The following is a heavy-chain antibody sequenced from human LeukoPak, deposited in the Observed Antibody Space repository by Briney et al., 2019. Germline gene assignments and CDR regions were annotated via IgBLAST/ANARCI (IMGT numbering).Heavy chain of an antibody. V-gene: IGHV4-4*07. Sequence: PSETLSLTCTVSGGSISSYYWSWLRQPAGKGLEWIGRIYTSGSTNYNPSLKSRVTMSVDTSKNQFSLKLSSVTAADTAVYYCARSIAVAGKGEDFDYWGQGTLVTVSS. CDR1: GGSISSYY. CDR2: IYTSGST. D-gene: IGHD6-19*01. J-gene: IGHJ4*02. CDR3: ARSIAVAGKGEDFDY.